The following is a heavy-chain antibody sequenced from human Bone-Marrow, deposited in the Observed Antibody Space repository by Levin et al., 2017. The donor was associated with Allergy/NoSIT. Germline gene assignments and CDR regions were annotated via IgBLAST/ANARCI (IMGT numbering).Heavy chain of an antibody. CDR2: ISSSGSTI. Sequence: GGSLRLSCAASGFTFSDYYMSWIRQAPGKGLEWVSYISSSGSTIYYADSVKGRFTISRDNAKNSLYLQMNSLRAEDTAVYYCARERGTYCSSTSCPAPPEDYWGQGTLVTVSS. J-gene: IGHJ4*02. CDR1: GFTFSDYY. D-gene: IGHD2-2*01. CDR3: ARERGTYCSSTSCPAPPEDY. V-gene: IGHV3-11*01.